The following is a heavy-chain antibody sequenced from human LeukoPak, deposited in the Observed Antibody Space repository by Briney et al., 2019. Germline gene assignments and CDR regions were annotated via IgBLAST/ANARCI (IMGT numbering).Heavy chain of an antibody. D-gene: IGHD3-3*01. CDR1: GFTFSTYA. CDR2: ISSSSSYI. Sequence: GGSLRLSCAASGFTFSTYAVNWVRQAPGKGLEWVSSISSSSSYIYYADSVKGRFTISRDNAENSLYLQMNSLRAEDTAVYYCARVKEETYYDFWSGPRALGSFDYWGQGTLVTVSS. CDR3: ARVKEETYYDFWSGPRALGSFDY. V-gene: IGHV3-21*01. J-gene: IGHJ4*02.